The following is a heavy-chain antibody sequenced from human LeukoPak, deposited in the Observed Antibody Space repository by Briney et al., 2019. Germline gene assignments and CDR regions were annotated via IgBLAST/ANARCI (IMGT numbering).Heavy chain of an antibody. CDR1: GFTFSSYG. J-gene: IGHJ5*02. V-gene: IGHV3-30*18. CDR2: ISYDGSNK. Sequence: PGGSLRLSCAASGFTFSSYGMHWVRQAPGKGLEWVAVISYDGSNKYYADSVKGRFTISRDNSKNTLYLQMNSLRAEDTAVYYCAKDHDSAYNWFDPWGQGTLVTVSS. CDR3: AKDHDSAYNWFDP. D-gene: IGHD2-21*02.